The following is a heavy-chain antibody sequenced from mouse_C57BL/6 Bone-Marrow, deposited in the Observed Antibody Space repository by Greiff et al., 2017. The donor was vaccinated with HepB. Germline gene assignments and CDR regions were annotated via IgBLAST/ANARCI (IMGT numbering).Heavy chain of an antibody. CDR2: IDPSDSYT. D-gene: IGHD1-1*01. J-gene: IGHJ1*03. CDR1: GYTFTSYW. Sequence: VQLQQPGAELVMPGASVKLSCKASGYTFTSYWMHWVKQRPGQGLEWIGEIDPSDSYTNYTQKFKGKSTLTVDKSSSTAYMQLSSLTSEDSAVHYCASRIYYYGSSYNWYFDVWGTGTTVTVSS. CDR3: ASRIYYYGSSYNWYFDV. V-gene: IGHV1-69*01.